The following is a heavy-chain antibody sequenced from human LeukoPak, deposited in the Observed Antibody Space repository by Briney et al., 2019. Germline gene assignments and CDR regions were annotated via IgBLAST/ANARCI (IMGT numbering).Heavy chain of an antibody. CDR3: ARAHSSSPTHSNY. Sequence: ASVKVSCKASGYTFTGYYMHWVRQAPGQGLEWMGWINTNTGNPTYAQGFTGRFVFSLDTSVSTAYLQISSLKAEDTAVYYCARAHSSSPTHSNYWGQGTLVTVSS. D-gene: IGHD6-6*01. CDR2: INTNTGNP. CDR1: GYTFTGYY. J-gene: IGHJ4*02. V-gene: IGHV7-4-1*02.